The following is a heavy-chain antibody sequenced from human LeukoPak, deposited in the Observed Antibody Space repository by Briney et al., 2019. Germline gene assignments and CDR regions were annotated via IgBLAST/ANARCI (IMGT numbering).Heavy chain of an antibody. CDR2: IYYSGTT. Sequence: SETLSLTCTVSGGSISGSTYYWGWIRQPPGKGLEWIGSIYYSGTTYYNPSLKSRVTISVDTSKNQFSLKLSSVTAADTAVYYCARGTYYYGSGEFDYWGQGTLVTVSS. CDR1: GGSISGSTYY. D-gene: IGHD3-10*01. V-gene: IGHV4-39*01. J-gene: IGHJ4*02. CDR3: ARGTYYYGSGEFDY.